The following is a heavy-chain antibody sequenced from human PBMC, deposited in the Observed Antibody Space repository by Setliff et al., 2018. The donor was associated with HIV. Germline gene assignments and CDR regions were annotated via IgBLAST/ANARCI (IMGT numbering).Heavy chain of an antibody. CDR3: ARDPRLDTVTDGGAFDI. J-gene: IGHJ3*02. D-gene: IGHD4-4*01. Sequence: GASVKVSCKASGYTFTSYYMHWVRQAPGQGLEWMGIINPSGGSTSYAQKFQGRVTMTRDTSTSTVYMELSSLRSEDTAVYYCARDPRLDTVTDGGAFDIWGQGTRVTVSS. CDR1: GYTFTSYY. CDR2: INPSGGST. V-gene: IGHV1-46*01.